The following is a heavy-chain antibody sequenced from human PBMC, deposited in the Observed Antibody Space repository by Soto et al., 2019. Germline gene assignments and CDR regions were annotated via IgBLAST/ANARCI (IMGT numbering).Heavy chain of an antibody. CDR3: AHRRPGSCFGY. D-gene: IGHD2-15*01. CDR2: IYWDDDK. Sequence: QITLKESGPTLVKPTQTLTLTCTFSGFSLSTSEVAVGWIRQPPGKALEWLALIYWDDDKRYRPSLKSRLTISTHTSKNLVVLTLTDVDPVATAAYYSAHRRPGSCFGYRGQGTLVTIAS. V-gene: IGHV2-5*02. J-gene: IGHJ4*02. CDR1: GFSLSTSEVA.